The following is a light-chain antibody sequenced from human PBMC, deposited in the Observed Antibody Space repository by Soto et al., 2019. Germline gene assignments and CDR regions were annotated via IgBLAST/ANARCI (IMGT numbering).Light chain of an antibody. J-gene: IGKJ5*01. Sequence: EIVMTQSPATLSVSPGERATLSCRASQSVSSNLAWYQQKPGQAPRLLIYDASTRATGVPARFSGSGSGTELTLTISSLQSEDFAVYYCQQYNNWPPTTFGQGTRLEIK. V-gene: IGKV3-15*01. CDR2: DAS. CDR3: QQYNNWPPTT. CDR1: QSVSSN.